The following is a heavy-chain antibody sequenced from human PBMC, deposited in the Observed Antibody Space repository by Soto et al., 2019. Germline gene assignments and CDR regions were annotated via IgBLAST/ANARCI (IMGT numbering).Heavy chain of an antibody. V-gene: IGHV3-23*01. J-gene: IGHJ4*02. CDR1: GFPFSNYA. CDR2: TGGGIGP. Sequence: EVQLLESGGGLVQPGESLKLACAASGFPFSNYAMSWVRQAPGKGLEWVSTTGGGIGPYYADSVKGRFTISRDNSKNTLYLQMNSLRAEDTAIYYCAKMPDGVNSNSPYCWGPGTRVTGFS. D-gene: IGHD4-4*01. CDR3: AKMPDGVNSNSPYC.